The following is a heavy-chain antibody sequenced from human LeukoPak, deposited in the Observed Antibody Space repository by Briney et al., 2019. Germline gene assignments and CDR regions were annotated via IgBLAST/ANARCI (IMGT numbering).Heavy chain of an antibody. CDR2: ISGSGGST. CDR3: ANPAAAPLDY. V-gene: IGHV3-23*01. CDR1: GFTFSSYA. J-gene: IGHJ4*02. D-gene: IGHD6-13*01. Sequence: PGGSLRLSCAPSGFTFSSYAMSSVRQAPGKGLEWVSAISGSGGSTYYADSVKGRFNISRDNSKNTLYLQTNSLRAEDTAVYYCANPAAAPLDYWGQGTLVTVSS.